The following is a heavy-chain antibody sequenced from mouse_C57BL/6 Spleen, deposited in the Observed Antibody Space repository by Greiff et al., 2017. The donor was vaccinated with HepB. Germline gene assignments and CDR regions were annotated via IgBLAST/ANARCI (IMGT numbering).Heavy chain of an antibody. Sequence: VKLQQSGAELAKPGASVKLSCKASGYTFTSYWMHWVKQRPGQGLEWIGYINPSSGYTKYNQKFKDKATLTADKSSSTAYMQLSSLTYEDSAVYYCASHYYGSSSYFDYWGQGTTLTVSS. CDR2: INPSSGYT. V-gene: IGHV1-7*01. CDR1: GYTFTSYW. CDR3: ASHYYGSSSYFDY. J-gene: IGHJ2*01. D-gene: IGHD1-1*01.